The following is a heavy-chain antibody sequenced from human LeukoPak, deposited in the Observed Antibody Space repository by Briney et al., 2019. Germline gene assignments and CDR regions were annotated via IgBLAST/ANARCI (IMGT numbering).Heavy chain of an antibody. Sequence: QSGGSRRLSCAASGFTFSSYAMSWVRQAPGKGLEWVAAISGSGGSTYYADSAKGRFTISRDNSKNTLYLQMNSLRAEDTAVYYCAKVEGRVWGYMDVWGKGTTVTVSS. V-gene: IGHV3-23*01. J-gene: IGHJ6*03. CDR2: ISGSGGST. D-gene: IGHD3-16*01. CDR3: AKVEGRVWGYMDV. CDR1: GFTFSSYA.